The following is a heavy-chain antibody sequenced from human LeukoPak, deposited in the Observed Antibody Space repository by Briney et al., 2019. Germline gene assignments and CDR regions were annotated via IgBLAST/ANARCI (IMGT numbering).Heavy chain of an antibody. Sequence: ASVKVSCKASGGTFSSNAISWVRQAPGQGLEWMGRIIPILGIANYAQKFQGRVTITADKSTSTAYMELSSLRSEDTAVYYCAREWLLVDGMDVWGQGTRSPSP. CDR3: AREWLLVDGMDV. CDR1: GGTFSSNA. V-gene: IGHV1-69*04. CDR2: IIPILGIA. J-gene: IGHJ6*02. D-gene: IGHD6-19*01.